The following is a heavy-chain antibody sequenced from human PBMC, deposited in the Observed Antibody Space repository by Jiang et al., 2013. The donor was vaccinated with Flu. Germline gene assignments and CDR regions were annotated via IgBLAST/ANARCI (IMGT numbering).Heavy chain of an antibody. CDR1: GFSLSTTGVG. V-gene: IGHV2-5*01. Sequence: KPTQTLTLTCTFSGFSLSTTGVGVGWIRQPPGKALEWLALLYWDDNRYSPSLRSRLTISKDTSKNQVVLTMTNMEPVDTGTYYCAHRGNGGTPPFDYWGQGTLVTVSS. J-gene: IGHJ4*02. D-gene: IGHD2-8*01. CDR3: AHRGNGGTPPFDY. CDR2: LYWDDN.